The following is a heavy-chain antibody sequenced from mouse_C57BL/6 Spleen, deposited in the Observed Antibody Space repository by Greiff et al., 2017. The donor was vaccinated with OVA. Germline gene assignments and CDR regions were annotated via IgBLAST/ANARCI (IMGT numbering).Heavy chain of an antibody. J-gene: IGHJ2*01. CDR2: IDPETGGT. D-gene: IGHD1-1*01. V-gene: IGHV1-15*01. Sequence: QVQLKQSGAELVRPGASVTLSCKASGYTFTDYEMHWVKQTPVHGLEWIGAIDPETGGTAYNQKFKGKAILTADKASSTAYMELRSLTSEDSAVYYCTTVVATDYWGQGTTLTVSS. CDR1: GYTFTDYE. CDR3: TTVVATDY.